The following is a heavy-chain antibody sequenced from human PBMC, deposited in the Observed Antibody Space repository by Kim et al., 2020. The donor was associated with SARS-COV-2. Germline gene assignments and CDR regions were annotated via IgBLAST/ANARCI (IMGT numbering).Heavy chain of an antibody. CDR3: AGLRWYDLYYFDY. V-gene: IGHV3-11*06. Sequence: YADSVKGRCTISRDNAKNSLYLQMNSLRAEDTAVYYCAGLRWYDLYYFDYWGQGTLVTVSS. J-gene: IGHJ4*02. D-gene: IGHD2-15*01.